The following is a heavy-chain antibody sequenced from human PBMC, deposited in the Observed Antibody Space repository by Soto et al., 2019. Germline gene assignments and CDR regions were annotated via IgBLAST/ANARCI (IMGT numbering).Heavy chain of an antibody. V-gene: IGHV3-30*18. CDR3: AKGRYYDLYGLDV. J-gene: IGHJ6*02. Sequence: QVQLVESGGGVVQPWRSLRLSCAASGFTFTSNGMHWVLQAPGKGLEWVAVISFDGSNKYYADYLKGRFTISRDNSKNTLFLQMNSLRAEDTAVFYCAKGRYYDLYGLDVWGQGTTVTVSS. CDR2: ISFDGSNK. D-gene: IGHD3-22*01. CDR1: GFTFTSNG.